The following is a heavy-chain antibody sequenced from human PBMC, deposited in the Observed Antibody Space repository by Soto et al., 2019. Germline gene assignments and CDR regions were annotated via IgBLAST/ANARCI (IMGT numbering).Heavy chain of an antibody. CDR2: INAGNGNT. V-gene: IGHV1-3*01. CDR1: GYTFTSYA. D-gene: IGHD5-18*01. J-gene: IGHJ6*02. Sequence: GASVKVSCKASGYTFTSYAMHWVRQAPGQRLEWMGWINAGNGNTKYSQKFQGRVTITRDTSASTAYMELSSLRSEDTAVYYCARDSARAVDTAMVRRHYGMDVWGQGTTVTVS. CDR3: ARDSARAVDTAMVRRHYGMDV.